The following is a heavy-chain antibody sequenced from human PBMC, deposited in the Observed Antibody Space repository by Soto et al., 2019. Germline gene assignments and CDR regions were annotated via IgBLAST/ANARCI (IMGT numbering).Heavy chain of an antibody. D-gene: IGHD4-17*01. CDR2: ISGSGDST. CDR3: EKDRGPTTVNTVDY. Sequence: GGSLRLSCAASGFTFSSYAMTWVRQAPGRGLEWVSAISGSGDSTYYADSVKGRFTLSRDNSKNTLFLQMNSLRADDSAVYYCEKDRGPTTVNTVDYWGQGTLVTVSS. CDR1: GFTFSSYA. J-gene: IGHJ4*02. V-gene: IGHV3-23*01.